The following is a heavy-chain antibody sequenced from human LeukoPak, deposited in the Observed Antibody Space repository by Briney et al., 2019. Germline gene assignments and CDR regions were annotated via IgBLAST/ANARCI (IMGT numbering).Heavy chain of an antibody. V-gene: IGHV1-8*02. CDR3: ARSEPLGDRVDY. D-gene: IGHD3-16*01. CDR1: GYTFTNYA. Sequence: GASVKVSCKASGYTFTNYAMHWVRQAPGQRLEWMGWMNPNSGNTGYAQKFQGRVTMTRNTSISTAYMELSSLRSEDTAVYYCARSEPLGDRVDYWGQGTLVTVSS. CDR2: MNPNSGNT. J-gene: IGHJ4*02.